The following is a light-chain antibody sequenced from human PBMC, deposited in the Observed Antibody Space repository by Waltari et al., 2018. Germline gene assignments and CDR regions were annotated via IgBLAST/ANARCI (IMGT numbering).Light chain of an antibody. V-gene: IGKV1-39*01. CDR3: QHNYGTPWT. CDR1: ENVNKY. Sequence: DIQMTQSPSPLSASVGDRVTITCRASENVNKYLNWFQQKPGKAPKLLIYKASTLQTGVPLRFSGSGSGTDYTFTISSLQSEDVATYYCQHNYGTPWTFGQGTKVEIK. CDR2: KAS. J-gene: IGKJ1*01.